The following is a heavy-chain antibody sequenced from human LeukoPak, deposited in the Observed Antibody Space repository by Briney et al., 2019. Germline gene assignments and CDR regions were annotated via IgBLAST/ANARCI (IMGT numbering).Heavy chain of an antibody. CDR1: GFTFSDYY. Sequence: GGSLRLSCAASGFTFSDYYMSWIRQAPGKGLEWVSNISRSGSTIYTDSVKGRFTISRDNAKDSMYLQMNRLRAEDTAVYYCARSWQPNYYYYMDVWGKGTTVTVSS. V-gene: IGHV3-11*01. J-gene: IGHJ6*03. CDR2: ISRSGSTI. CDR3: ARSWQPNYYYYMDV. D-gene: IGHD2-8*01.